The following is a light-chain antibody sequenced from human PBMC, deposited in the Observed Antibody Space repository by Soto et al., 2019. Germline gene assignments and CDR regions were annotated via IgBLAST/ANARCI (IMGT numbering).Light chain of an antibody. CDR1: QSVSSSY. J-gene: IGKJ2*01. CDR2: GAS. CDR3: QQSGSSPYT. Sequence: EIVLTQSPGTLSLSPGERATLSCRASQSVSSSYLAWYQQKPGQAPRLLIYGASRRATGLPDRFSGSGSGTDFTLTISRLEPEDFAVYYCQQSGSSPYTFGQGTRLEIK. V-gene: IGKV3-20*01.